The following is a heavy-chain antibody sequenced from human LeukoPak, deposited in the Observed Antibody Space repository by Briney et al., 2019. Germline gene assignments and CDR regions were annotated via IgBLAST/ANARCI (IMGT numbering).Heavy chain of an antibody. CDR1: GYTLTSYC. J-gene: IGHJ4*02. D-gene: IGHD3-22*01. CDR3: ASANYYDSSGYYSSNY. CDR2: INPSGGST. Sequence: GASVKVSCKASGYTLTSYCMHWVRQAPGQGLEWMGIINPSGGSTSYAQKFQGRVTMTRDTSTSTVYVELSSLRSEDTAVYYCASANYYDSSGYYSSNYWGQGTLVTVSS. V-gene: IGHV1-46*01.